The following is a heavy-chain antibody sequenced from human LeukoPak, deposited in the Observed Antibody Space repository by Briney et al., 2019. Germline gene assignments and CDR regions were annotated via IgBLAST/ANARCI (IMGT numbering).Heavy chain of an antibody. J-gene: IGHJ3*02. V-gene: IGHV4-4*07. Sequence: SETLSLTCTVSGASISNLYLSWIRQPAGKGLEWIGRLYDSGSTNYNPSLKSRVTMSVDTSTNQFFLKMTSVTAADTAVYYCARMGQYGSGSSDAFDIWGQGTMVTVSS. CDR3: ARMGQYGSGSSDAFDI. CDR2: LYDSGST. D-gene: IGHD3-10*01. CDR1: GASISNLY.